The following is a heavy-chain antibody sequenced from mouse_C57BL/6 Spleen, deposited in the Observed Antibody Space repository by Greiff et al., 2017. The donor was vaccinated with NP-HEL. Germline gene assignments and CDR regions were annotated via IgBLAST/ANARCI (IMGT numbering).Heavy chain of an antibody. CDR2: INPNNGGT. V-gene: IGHV1-26*01. CDR3: ASQSYYYGSSPFAY. J-gene: IGHJ3*01. CDR1: GYTFTDYY. D-gene: IGHD1-1*01. Sequence: VQLQQSGPELVKPGASVKISCKASGYTFTDYYMNWVKQSHGKSLEWIGDINPNNGGTSYNQKFKGKATLTVDKSSSTAYMELRSLTSEDSAVYYCASQSYYYGSSPFAYWGQGTLVTVSA.